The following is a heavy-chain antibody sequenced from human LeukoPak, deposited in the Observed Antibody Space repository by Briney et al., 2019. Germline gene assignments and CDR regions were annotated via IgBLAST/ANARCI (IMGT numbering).Heavy chain of an antibody. D-gene: IGHD3-10*01. CDR3: AKGRALASRGVADY. Sequence: GGSLRLSCAASGFTFSSYSMNWVRQAPGKGLEWVSGISWNSGSIGYADSVKGRFTISRDNAKNSLYLQMNSLRAEDTALYYCAKGRALASRGVADYWGQGTLVTVSS. CDR2: ISWNSGSI. J-gene: IGHJ4*02. V-gene: IGHV3-9*01. CDR1: GFTFSSYS.